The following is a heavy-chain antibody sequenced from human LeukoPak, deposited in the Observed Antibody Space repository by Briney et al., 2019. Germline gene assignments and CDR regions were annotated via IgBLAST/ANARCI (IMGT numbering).Heavy chain of an antibody. D-gene: IGHD3-10*01. V-gene: IGHV3-74*01. Sequence: GGSLRLSCAASGFTVSSNYMSWVRQAPGKGLVWVSRINSDGSSTNYADSVKGRFTISRDNAKNTLYLQMNSLRAEDTAVYYCASIIPRKGSDYWGQGTLVTVSS. CDR2: INSDGSST. CDR3: ASIIPRKGSDY. J-gene: IGHJ4*02. CDR1: GFTVSSNY.